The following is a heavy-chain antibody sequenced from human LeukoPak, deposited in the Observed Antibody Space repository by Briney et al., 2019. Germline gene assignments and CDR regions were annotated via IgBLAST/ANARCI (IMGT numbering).Heavy chain of an antibody. V-gene: IGHV4-34*01. J-gene: IGHJ4*02. CDR1: GGSFSGYY. CDR2: INHSGST. CDR3: ARGYTYYDFWSGLGGFDY. Sequence: SGTLSLTCAVYGGSFSGYYWSWIRQPPGKGLEWIGEINHSGSTNYNPSLKSRVTISVDTSKNQFSLKLSSVTAADTAVYYCARGYTYYDFWSGLGGFDYWGQGTLVTVSS. D-gene: IGHD3-3*01.